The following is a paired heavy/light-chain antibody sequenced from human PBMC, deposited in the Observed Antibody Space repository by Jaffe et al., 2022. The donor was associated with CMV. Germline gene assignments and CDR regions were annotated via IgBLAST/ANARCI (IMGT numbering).Heavy chain of an antibody. CDR3: VKEGGESGSYYSGFDF. D-gene: IGHD1-26*01. J-gene: IGHJ4*02. CDR2: ISSSGGIT. Sequence: EVQLVDSGGGLIQPGGSLRLSCAASGFTFGSYAMSWVRQAPGKGLEWVSSISSSGGITYYTDSVKGRFAISRDNSKNTLYLQMNSLRAEDTAMYYCVKEGGESGSYYSGFDFWGQGTLVTVSS. CDR1: GFTFGSYA. V-gene: IGHV3-23*04.
Light chain of an antibody. CDR1: SGHNNYA. J-gene: IGLJ3*02. Sequence: QLVLTQSPSASASLGASVRLTCTLRSGHNNYAIAWHQQQPDKGPRYLMRLNSDGTYNKGDGIPDRFSGSSSGTERYLTISSLQPEDEADYYCQTWGSGIQVFGGGTKLTVL. CDR3: QTWGSGIQV. V-gene: IGLV4-69*01. CDR2: LNSDGTY.